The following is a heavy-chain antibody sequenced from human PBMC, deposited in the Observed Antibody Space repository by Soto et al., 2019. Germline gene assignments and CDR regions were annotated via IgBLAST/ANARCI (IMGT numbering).Heavy chain of an antibody. CDR1: GGPINAHF. V-gene: IGHV4-4*07. CDR3: ARINGGSPDF. D-gene: IGHD2-15*01. Sequence: SETLSLTCTVSGGPINAHFLSWIRQPAGKGLEWIGHIYISGTTTYNPSLKSRVTLSIDPPKSQLSLKLSSVTAADTAVYYCARINGGSPDFWGQGTLVTVSS. CDR2: IYISGTT. J-gene: IGHJ4*02.